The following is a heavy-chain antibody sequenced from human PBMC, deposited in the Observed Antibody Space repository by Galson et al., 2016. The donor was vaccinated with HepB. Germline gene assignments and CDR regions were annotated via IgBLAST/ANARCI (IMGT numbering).Heavy chain of an antibody. CDR3: ARSSFGVSNP. Sequence: SVKVSCKASGYPYISYGINWVRQAPGQGLEWMGWMSASNGNTDYAQKFHGRVTMTTDTSTNTAYMELRSLRSDDTAMYYCARSSFGVSNPWGQGTLVTASS. CDR1: GYPYISYG. CDR2: MSASNGNT. V-gene: IGHV1-18*01. J-gene: IGHJ5*02. D-gene: IGHD3-3*01.